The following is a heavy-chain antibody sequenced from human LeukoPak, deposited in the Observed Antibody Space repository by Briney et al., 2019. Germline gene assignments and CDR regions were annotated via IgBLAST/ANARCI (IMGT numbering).Heavy chain of an antibody. J-gene: IGHJ4*02. V-gene: IGHV3-23*01. CDR3: ARDYVWGSSESDY. CDR1: GFTFSSYA. D-gene: IGHD7-27*01. Sequence: GSLRLSCAASGFTFSSYAMSWVRQAPGKGLEWVSAISGSGGSTYYADSVKGRFTISRDNSKNTLYLQMNSLRVEDTAIYYCARDYVWGSSESDYWGQGTLVTVSS. CDR2: ISGSGGST.